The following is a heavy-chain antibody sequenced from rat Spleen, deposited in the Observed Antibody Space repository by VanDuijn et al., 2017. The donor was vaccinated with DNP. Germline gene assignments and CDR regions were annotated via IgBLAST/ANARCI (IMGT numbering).Heavy chain of an antibody. Sequence: EVQLVESGGGLAQPGRSLKLSCAASGFTFSDYNMAWVRQAPEKGLEWVASISPSGGSTYYRDSVKGRFTLSRDYARSTLYLQMDSLRSEDTATYYCATSSYYGYDYGFAYWGQGTLVTVSS. CDR3: ATSSYYGYDYGFAY. CDR2: ISPSGGST. D-gene: IGHD1-7*01. V-gene: IGHV5-25*01. J-gene: IGHJ3*01. CDR1: GFTFSDYN.